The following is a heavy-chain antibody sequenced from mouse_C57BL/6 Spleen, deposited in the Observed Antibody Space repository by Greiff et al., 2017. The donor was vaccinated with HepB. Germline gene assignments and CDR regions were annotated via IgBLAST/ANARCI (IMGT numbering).Heavy chain of an antibody. J-gene: IGHJ2*01. CDR2: IDPSDSYT. CDR1: GYTFTSYW. Sequence: QVQLQQSGAELVMPGASVKLSCKASGYTFTSYWMHWVKQRPGQGLEWIGEIDPSDSYTNYNQKFKGKSTLTVDKSSSTAYMQLSSLTSEDSAVYYCARYGYDVFDYWGQGTTLTVSS. D-gene: IGHD2-2*01. V-gene: IGHV1-69*01. CDR3: ARYGYDVFDY.